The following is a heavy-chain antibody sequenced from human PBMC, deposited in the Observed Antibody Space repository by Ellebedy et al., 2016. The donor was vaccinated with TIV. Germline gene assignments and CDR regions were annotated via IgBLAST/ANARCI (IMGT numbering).Heavy chain of an antibody. CDR3: ARDGVTMVRGVNNWFDP. D-gene: IGHD3-10*01. V-gene: IGHV1-46*01. CDR1: GYTFTSYY. Sequence: ASVKVSCKASGYTFTSYYMHWVRQAPGQGLEWMGIINPSGGSTSYAQKFQGRVTMTRDTSTSTVYMELSSLRSEDTAVYYCARDGVTMVRGVNNWFDPWGQGTLVTVSS. J-gene: IGHJ5*02. CDR2: INPSGGST.